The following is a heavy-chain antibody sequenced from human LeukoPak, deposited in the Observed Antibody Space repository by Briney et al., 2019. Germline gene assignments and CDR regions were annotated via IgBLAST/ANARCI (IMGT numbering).Heavy chain of an antibody. CDR2: ISSDGSST. V-gene: IGHV3-74*01. J-gene: IGHJ4*02. D-gene: IGHD2-2*01. CDR3: ARVSVCSSTSCYSVFDY. CDR1: GFTFSSYW. Sequence: AGGSLRLSCAASGFTFSSYWMHWVRQAPGQGLVWVSRISSDGSSTSYADSVKGRFTISRDNAKNTLHLQMNRLRAEDTAVYYCARVSVCSSTSCYSVFDYLGQGTLVTVSS.